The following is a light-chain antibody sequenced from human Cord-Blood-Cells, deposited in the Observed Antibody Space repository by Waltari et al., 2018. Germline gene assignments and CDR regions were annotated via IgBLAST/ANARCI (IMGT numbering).Light chain of an antibody. CDR3: NSRDSSGNQLV. J-gene: IGLJ3*02. CDR2: SKN. Sequence: SSELTQDPAVSVALGQTVRITCQGDSLRSYYASWYQQKQGQAPVLVIYSKNNQPSGIPDRFSGSSSGHTASLTITGAEAEDEADYYCNSRDSSGNQLVFGGGTKLTVL. V-gene: IGLV3-19*01. CDR1: SLRSYY.